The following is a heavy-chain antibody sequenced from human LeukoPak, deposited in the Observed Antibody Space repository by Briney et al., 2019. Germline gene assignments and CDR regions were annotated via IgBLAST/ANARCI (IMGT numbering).Heavy chain of an antibody. J-gene: IGHJ4*02. D-gene: IGHD6-13*01. CDR1: GGSISSDH. CDR3: ARTFSSSWLDY. Sequence: SETLSLTCTVSGGSISSDHWSWLRQPPGKGLQWIGYIYYSGSTNYNPSLKSRVTISIDTSKNQFSLKVSSVTAADTAVYYCARTFSSSWLDYWGQGTLVTVSS. CDR2: IYYSGST. V-gene: IGHV4-59*01.